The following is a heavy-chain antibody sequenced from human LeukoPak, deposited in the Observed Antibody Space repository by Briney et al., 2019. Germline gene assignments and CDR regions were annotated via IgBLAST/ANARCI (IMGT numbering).Heavy chain of an antibody. D-gene: IGHD6-13*01. CDR2: IYYSGST. V-gene: IGHV4-39*07. CDR1: GGSISSSSYY. CDR3: ARGQSLGGTGSRRFDY. Sequence: SETLSLTCTVSGGSISSSSYYWGWIRQPPGKGLEWIGSIYYSGSTYYNPSLKSRVTISVDTSKNQFSLKLSSVTAADTAVYYCARGQSLGGTGSRRFDYWGQGTLVTVSS. J-gene: IGHJ4*02.